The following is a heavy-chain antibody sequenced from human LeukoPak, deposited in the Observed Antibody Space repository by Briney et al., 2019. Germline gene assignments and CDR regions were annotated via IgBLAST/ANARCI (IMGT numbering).Heavy chain of an antibody. V-gene: IGHV4-39*01. CDR2: IYYSGST. Sequence: SETLSLTCTVSGGSISSSSCYWGWIRQPPGKGLEWIGCIYYSGSTYYNPSLKSRVTISVDTSKNQFSLRLSSVTATDTAVYYCARRGYNSGHYSMDVWGKGTTVTVTS. J-gene: IGHJ6*03. CDR1: GGSISSSSCY. CDR3: ARRGYNSGHYSMDV. D-gene: IGHD5-18*01.